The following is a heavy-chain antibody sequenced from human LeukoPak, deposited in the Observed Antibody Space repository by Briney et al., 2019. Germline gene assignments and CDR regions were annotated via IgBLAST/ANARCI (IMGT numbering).Heavy chain of an antibody. V-gene: IGHV4-59*01. CDR2: IYYSGST. CDR1: GGSISSYY. D-gene: IGHD6-13*01. CDR3: ARAARPLAAPDF. Sequence: PSETLSLTCTVSGGSISSYYWSWIRQPPWQGLEWIGYIYYSGSTNYNPSLKSRVTISVDTSKNQFSLKLSSVTAADTAVYYCARAARPLAAPDFWGQGTPVTVSS. J-gene: IGHJ4*02.